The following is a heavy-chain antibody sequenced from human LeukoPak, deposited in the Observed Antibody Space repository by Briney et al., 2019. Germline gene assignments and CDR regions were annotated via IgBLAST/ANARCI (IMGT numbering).Heavy chain of an antibody. CDR2: ISSSSSYT. D-gene: IGHD2-2*01. V-gene: IGHV3-11*06. J-gene: IGHJ6*04. CDR1: GFTFSDYY. CDR3: ARAGYCSSTSCYTFYGMDV. Sequence: GGSLRLSCAASGFTFSDYYMSWIRQAPGKGLEWASYISSSSSYTNYADSVKGRFTISRDNAKNSLYLQMNSLRAEDTAVYYCARAGYCSSTSCYTFYGMDVWGKGTTVTVSS.